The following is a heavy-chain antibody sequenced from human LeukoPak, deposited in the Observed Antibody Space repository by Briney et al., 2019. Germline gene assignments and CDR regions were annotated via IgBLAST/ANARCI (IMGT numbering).Heavy chain of an antibody. V-gene: IGHV1-69*05. CDR1: GGILNSYG. CDR3: ARDDLTAHYMDV. J-gene: IGHJ6*03. D-gene: IGHD2-21*02. Sequence: ASAKVSCKASGGILNSYGISWVRQAPGQGLVWMGGFIPLFGTAEYAQKFQGRVTITTDESTSTTYMELGSLRSEDTAVYYCARDDLTAHYMDVWGKGTTVTVSS. CDR2: FIPLFGTA.